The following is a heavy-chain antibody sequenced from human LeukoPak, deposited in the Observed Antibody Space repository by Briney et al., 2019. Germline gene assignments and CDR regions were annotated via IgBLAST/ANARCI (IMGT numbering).Heavy chain of an antibody. V-gene: IGHV3-48*04. CDR1: GFTFSSYS. CDR3: ARVKSVTFDY. D-gene: IGHD4-17*01. CDR2: ISSSSSTI. J-gene: IGHJ4*02. Sequence: PGGSLRLSCAASGFTFSSYSMNWVRQAPGKGLEWVSYISSSSSTIYYADSVKGRFTISRDNAKNSLYLQMNSLRAEDTAVYYCARVKSVTFDYWGQGTLVTVSS.